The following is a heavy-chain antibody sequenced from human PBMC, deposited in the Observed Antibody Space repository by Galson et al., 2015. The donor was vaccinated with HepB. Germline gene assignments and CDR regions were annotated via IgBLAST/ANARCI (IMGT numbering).Heavy chain of an antibody. CDR2: IYSGGST. D-gene: IGHD1-26*01. J-gene: IGHJ4*02. CDR1: QSIVSRNY. Sequence: SLRLSCAASQSIVSRNYMSWVRQAPGKGLEWVSVIYSGGSTYYADPVKGRFTISRDNSKNTLYLQMNNLRAEDTAVYYCAGGYSISWFSGLGYWGQGTLVTVSS. CDR3: AGGYSISWFSGLGY. V-gene: IGHV3-53*01.